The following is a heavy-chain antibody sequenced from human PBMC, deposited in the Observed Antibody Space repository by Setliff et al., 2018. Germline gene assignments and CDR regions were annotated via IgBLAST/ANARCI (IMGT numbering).Heavy chain of an antibody. CDR1: GYSLNNYV. J-gene: IGHJ4*01. CDR2: INTKTGDP. V-gene: IGHV7-4-1*02. CDR3: TRADHLVTTTFDF. Sequence: GASVKVSCKASGYSLNNYVMNWVRQAPGQGLEWMGWINTKTGDPNYAQGYTGRFAFSLDTSVSTAYLEISSLKAEDTAIYFCTRADHLVTTTFDFWGQGTLVTVSS. D-gene: IGHD4-17*01.